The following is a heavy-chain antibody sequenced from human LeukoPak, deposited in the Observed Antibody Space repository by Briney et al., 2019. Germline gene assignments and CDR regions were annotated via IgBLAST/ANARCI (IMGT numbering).Heavy chain of an antibody. Sequence: GGSLRLSCAASGFTFNKAWMSWVRLAPGKGLEWVGRIKNRGDGRTTDYAAPVKGRFTVSRDDSKSTLYLQMNSLKTEDTAVYYCTTSGTPFEYWGQGTLVTVSS. CDR2: IKNRGDGRTT. D-gene: IGHD3-10*01. J-gene: IGHJ4*02. V-gene: IGHV3-15*01. CDR3: TTSGTPFEY. CDR1: GFTFNKAW.